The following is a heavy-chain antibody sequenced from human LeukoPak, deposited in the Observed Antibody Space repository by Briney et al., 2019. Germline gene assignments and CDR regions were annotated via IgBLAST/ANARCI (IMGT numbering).Heavy chain of an antibody. Sequence: GGSLRLSCAASGFTFSDYYMSWIRQAPGKGLEWVSYISTFGTTIYYADSVKGRFTISRDNSKNTLYLQMNSLRAEDTAVYYCAKDTDSSGYYSWGQGTLVTVSS. CDR1: GFTFSDYY. J-gene: IGHJ4*02. CDR3: AKDTDSSGYYS. V-gene: IGHV3-11*04. CDR2: ISTFGTTI. D-gene: IGHD3-22*01.